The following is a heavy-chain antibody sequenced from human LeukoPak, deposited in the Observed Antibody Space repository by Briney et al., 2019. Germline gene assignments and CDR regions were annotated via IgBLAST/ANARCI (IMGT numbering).Heavy chain of an antibody. Sequence: GGSLRLSCAASGFTFSSYEMNWVRQAPGKGLEWVSYISSSGSTIYYADSVKGRFTISRDDAKNSLYLQMNSLRAEDTAVYYCARDSLPYDYVWGSYRFFDPWGQGTLVTVSS. J-gene: IGHJ5*02. V-gene: IGHV3-48*03. CDR2: ISSSGSTI. CDR1: GFTFSSYE. D-gene: IGHD3-16*02. CDR3: ARDSLPYDYVWGSYRFFDP.